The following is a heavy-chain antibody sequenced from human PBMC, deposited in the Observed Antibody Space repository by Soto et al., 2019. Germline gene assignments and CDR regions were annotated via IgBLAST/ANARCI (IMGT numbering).Heavy chain of an antibody. CDR3: STRAYDTNGYYRFDP. Sequence: SETLSLTCTVSVGSITRSGHSWTWIRQSPGKGLEWIGDINHSGRVNYSPSLKSRVAISLDTSKNQFSLTLSAVTAADTAMYYCSTRAYDTNGYYRFDPWGQGTLVTVSS. D-gene: IGHD3-22*01. J-gene: IGHJ5*01. CDR1: VGSITRSGHS. CDR2: INHSGRV. V-gene: IGHV4-39*07.